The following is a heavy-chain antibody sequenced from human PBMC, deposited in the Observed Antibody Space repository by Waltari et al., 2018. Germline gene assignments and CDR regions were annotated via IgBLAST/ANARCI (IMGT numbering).Heavy chain of an antibody. J-gene: IGHJ5*02. V-gene: IGHV1-2*02. D-gene: IGHD6-13*01. CDR3: ARCYSSSWYWFDP. CDR2: INPNGGGT. Sequence: QVQLVQSGAEVKKPGASVKVSCKASGYTFTGYYMHWVRQAPGQGLEWMGWINPNGGGTNYAQKFQGRVTMTRDTAISTAYMELSRLRSDDTAVYYCARCYSSSWYWFDPWGQGTLVTVSS. CDR1: GYTFTGYY.